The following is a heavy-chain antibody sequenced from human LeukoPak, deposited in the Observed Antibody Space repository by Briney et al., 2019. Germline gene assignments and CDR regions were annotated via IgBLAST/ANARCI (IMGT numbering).Heavy chain of an antibody. D-gene: IGHD3-22*01. V-gene: IGHV1-69*05. J-gene: IGHJ5*02. CDR2: IIPIFGTA. CDR1: GGTFSSYA. Sequence: ASVKVSCKASGGTFSSYAISWVRQAPGQGLEWLRRIIPIFGTANYAQKFQGRVTITTDESTSTAYMELSSLRSEDTAVYYCARDLPGGDYYDSSGYYLGSWFDPWGQGTLVTVSS. CDR3: ARDLPGGDYYDSSGYYLGSWFDP.